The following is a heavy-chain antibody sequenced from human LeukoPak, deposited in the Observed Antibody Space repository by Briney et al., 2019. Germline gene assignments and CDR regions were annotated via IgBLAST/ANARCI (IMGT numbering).Heavy chain of an antibody. CDR1: GFTFSSHG. CDR2: ISYDGSNR. CDR3: AKEELRYFAY. J-gene: IGHJ4*02. Sequence: GGSLRLSCAASGFTFSSHGMHWVRQAPGKGLEWVASISYDGSNRHYADSVKGRVTISRDNSKNTLYLQMNSLRTEDTSIYYCAKEELRYFAYWGQGALVTVSS. D-gene: IGHD3-10*01. V-gene: IGHV3-30*18.